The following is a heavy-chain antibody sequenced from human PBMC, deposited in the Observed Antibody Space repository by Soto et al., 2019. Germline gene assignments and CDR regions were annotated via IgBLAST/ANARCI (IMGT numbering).Heavy chain of an antibody. CDR1: GGSISSYY. V-gene: IGHV4-59*01. D-gene: IGHD6-19*01. CDR2: IYYSGST. J-gene: IGHJ6*02. CDR3: ARERVVSSGWYGQDYYYGMDV. Sequence: TSETLSLTCTVSGGSISSYYWSWIRQPPGKGLEWIGYIYYSGSTNYNPSLKSRVTISVDTSKNQFSLKLSSVTAADTAVYYCARERVVSSGWYGQDYYYGMDVWGQGTTVTVS.